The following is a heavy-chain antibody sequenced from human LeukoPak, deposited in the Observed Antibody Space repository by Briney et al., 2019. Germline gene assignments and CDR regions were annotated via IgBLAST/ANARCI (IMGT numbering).Heavy chain of an antibody. CDR2: IYADGYT. J-gene: IGHJ3*01. Sequence: GGSLRLSCAASGISVSNDYVSWVRQAPGKGLEWVSAIYADGYTRDAASAKGRFSISRHNSKNTVYLQMDNLRPEDTAVYYCARDRRGEKDFDVWGPGTMVTVSS. CDR3: ARDRRGEKDFDV. V-gene: IGHV3-53*04. CDR1: GISVSNDY.